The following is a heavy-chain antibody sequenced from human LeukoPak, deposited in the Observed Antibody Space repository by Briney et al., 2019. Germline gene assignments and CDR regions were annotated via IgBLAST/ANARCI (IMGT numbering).Heavy chain of an antibody. CDR3: ARDREGEVSSIAARLRSGPYYYYYMDV. CDR2: MNPNSVNT. CDR1: GYTFTSYD. V-gene: IGHV1-8*01. Sequence: ASVKVSCKASGYTFTSYDINWVRQATGQGLEWMGWMNPNSVNTGYAQKFQGRVTMTRNTSISTAYMELSSLRSEDTAVYYCARDREGEVSSIAARLRSGPYYYYYMDVWGKGTTVTVSS. D-gene: IGHD6-6*01. J-gene: IGHJ6*03.